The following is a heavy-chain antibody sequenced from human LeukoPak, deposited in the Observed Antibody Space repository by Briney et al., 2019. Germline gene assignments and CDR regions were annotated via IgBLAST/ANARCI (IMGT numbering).Heavy chain of an antibody. Sequence: GASVKVSCKASGGTFSSYAISWVRQAPGQGLEWMGRIIPVFGTANYAQKFQGRATITTDESTSTAYMELSSLRSEDTAVYYCARESPIGGFDYWGQGTLVTVSS. V-gene: IGHV1-69*05. CDR1: GGTFSSYA. J-gene: IGHJ4*02. CDR2: IIPVFGTA. D-gene: IGHD2-15*01. CDR3: ARESPIGGFDY.